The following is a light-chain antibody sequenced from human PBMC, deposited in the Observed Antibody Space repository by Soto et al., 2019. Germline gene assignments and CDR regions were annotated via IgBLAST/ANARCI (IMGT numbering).Light chain of an antibody. CDR3: HQRSDWPLT. V-gene: IGKV3-11*01. CDR2: DAS. J-gene: IGKJ3*01. CDR1: QSVSIY. Sequence: EIAFRQSPATVSLSPGERATLSCWASQSVSIYLAWYQQKPGQAPSLLIYDASNRATGIPARFTGSGSGTDFTLTISSLEPDDFAVYYCHQRSDWPLTFGPGTKLDIK.